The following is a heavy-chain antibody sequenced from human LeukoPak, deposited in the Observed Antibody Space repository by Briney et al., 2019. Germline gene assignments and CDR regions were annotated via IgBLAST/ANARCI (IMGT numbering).Heavy chain of an antibody. CDR3: AKGKMATITFIDS. CDR2: IWSDGTNR. V-gene: IGHV3-33*06. CDR1: GFIFNHYA. D-gene: IGHD5-24*01. J-gene: IGHJ4*02. Sequence: GTSLRLSCEASGFIFNHYALHWVRQAPHKGLEWVAVIWSDGTNRYYADSVKGRFSIFRDDSQKRVFLQMNSLRPEETALYYCAKGKMATITFIDSWGQGTLVTVSS.